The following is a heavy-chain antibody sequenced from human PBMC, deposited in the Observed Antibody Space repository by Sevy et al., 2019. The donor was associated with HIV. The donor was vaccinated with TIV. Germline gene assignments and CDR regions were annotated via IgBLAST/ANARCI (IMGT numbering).Heavy chain of an antibody. CDR3: AKLHSRMIPGNGALDY. CDR1: GSSFSNYV. V-gene: IGHV3-23*01. Sequence: GGSLRLSCTASGSSFSNYVMAWVRQAPGKGLEWVSSVSPTSLSTYYAESVKGRFTISRDNSKNTLYLQMNSLRAEDTAIYYCAKLHSRMIPGNGALDYWGRGTLVTVSS. J-gene: IGHJ4*01. CDR2: VSPTSLST. D-gene: IGHD3-16*01.